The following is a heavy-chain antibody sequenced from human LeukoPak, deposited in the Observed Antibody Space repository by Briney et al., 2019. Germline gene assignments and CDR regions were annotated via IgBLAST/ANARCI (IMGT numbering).Heavy chain of an antibody. Sequence: GGSLRLSCAASGFTFNTYWMHWVRQAPGKGLVWVSRINSDGSSFSYADSVKGRFSISRDNAKNTLYLQMNSLRVEDTAVYYCARAWQLTAWGPGTLVTVSS. CDR3: ARAWQLTA. J-gene: IGHJ5*02. V-gene: IGHV3-74*01. CDR1: GFTFNTYW. D-gene: IGHD4-23*01. CDR2: INSDGSSF.